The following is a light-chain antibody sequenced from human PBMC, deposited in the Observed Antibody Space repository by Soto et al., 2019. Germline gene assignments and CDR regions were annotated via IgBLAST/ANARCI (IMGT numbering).Light chain of an antibody. CDR3: QQYDT. CDR2: SAS. J-gene: IGKJ2*01. V-gene: IGKV3-20*01. Sequence: IVLTQSPGTLSLSPGERATLSCRASQSVSSSDLAWYQQKPGQAPRLLIYSASSRATGIPDRFSGSGSGTDFTLTISILEPEDFAVYNCQQYDTFGQGTKLEIK. CDR1: QSVSSSD.